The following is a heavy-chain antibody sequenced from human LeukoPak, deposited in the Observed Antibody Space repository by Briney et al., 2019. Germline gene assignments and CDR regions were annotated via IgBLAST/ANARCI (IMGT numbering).Heavy chain of an antibody. V-gene: IGHV3-23*01. CDR1: GFTFNNYA. J-gene: IGHJ4*02. D-gene: IGHD3-22*01. CDR3: AKDGIGGIYYDSSGYFDN. CDR2: ISGSGGST. Sequence: GGSLRLSCAASGFTFNNYAMSWVRQAPGKGLEWVSAISGSGGSTYYANPLKGRFTISRDNSKNTLYLQMNSLRAEDTALYYCAKDGIGGIYYDSSGYFDNWGQGTLVTVSS.